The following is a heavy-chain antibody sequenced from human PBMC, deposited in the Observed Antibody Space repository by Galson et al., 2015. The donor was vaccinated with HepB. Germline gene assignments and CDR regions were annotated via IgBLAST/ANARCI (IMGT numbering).Heavy chain of an antibody. Sequence: SLRLSCAASGFTFSSYAMSWVRQAPGKGLEWVSGITGSGGSTYYADSVKGRLTISRDNSKNTLYLQMNSLRGEDTAVYYCFALVPDYWGQGTLVTVSS. CDR1: GFTFSSYA. CDR2: ITGSGGST. J-gene: IGHJ4*02. V-gene: IGHV3-23*01. D-gene: IGHD3-10*01. CDR3: FALVPDY.